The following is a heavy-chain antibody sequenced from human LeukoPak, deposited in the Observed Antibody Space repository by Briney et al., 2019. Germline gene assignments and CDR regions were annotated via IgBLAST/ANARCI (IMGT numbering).Heavy chain of an antibody. D-gene: IGHD3/OR15-3a*01. V-gene: IGHV3-48*04. CDR2: ISSSSSTI. CDR1: GFTFSSYS. CDR3: ARRGLDWGFYYFDY. J-gene: IGHJ4*02. Sequence: PGGSLRLSCAASGFTFSSYSMNWVRQAPGKGLEWVSYISSSSSTIYYADSVKGRFTISRDNAKNSLYLQMNSLRAEDTAVYYCARRGLDWGFYYFDYWGQGTLVTVSS.